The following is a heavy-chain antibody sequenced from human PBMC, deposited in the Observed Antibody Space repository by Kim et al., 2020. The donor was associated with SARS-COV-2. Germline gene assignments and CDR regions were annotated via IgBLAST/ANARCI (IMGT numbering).Heavy chain of an antibody. D-gene: IGHD3-22*01. V-gene: IGHV3-30*01. Sequence: VKARFTISRDNSANTLYLQMNSLGAEDTAVYYCARDGDSSGYYYGGREEYWGQGTLVTVSS. J-gene: IGHJ4*02. CDR3: ARDGDSSGYYYGGREEY.